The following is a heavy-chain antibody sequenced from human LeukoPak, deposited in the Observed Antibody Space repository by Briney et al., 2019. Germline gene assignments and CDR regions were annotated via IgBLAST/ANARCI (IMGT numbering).Heavy chain of an antibody. CDR3: AREQGALDS. Sequence: GGSLRLSCAASGFTFSGDWMHWVRQAPGKGLVWVSHVSSAGYTTRYADSVKGRFTISRDNAKNTPYLQMNSLRAEDTAVYYCAREQGALDSWGQGTLVTVSS. CDR1: GFTFSGDW. CDR2: VSSAGYTT. J-gene: IGHJ4*02. V-gene: IGHV3-74*01.